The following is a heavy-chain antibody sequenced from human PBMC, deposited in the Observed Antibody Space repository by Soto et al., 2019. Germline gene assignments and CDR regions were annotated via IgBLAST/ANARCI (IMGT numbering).Heavy chain of an antibody. V-gene: IGHV3-23*01. J-gene: IGHJ4*02. CDR1: GFTFSSYA. D-gene: IGHD3-16*01. Sequence: PGGSLRLSCAASGFTFSSYAMSWVRQAPGKGLEWVSAISGSGSSTYYADSVKGRFTISRDNSKNTLYLQMNSLRAEDTAVYYFSRDSRDPWGFDYWGQGTLVTVSS. CDR2: ISGSGSST. CDR3: SRDSRDPWGFDY.